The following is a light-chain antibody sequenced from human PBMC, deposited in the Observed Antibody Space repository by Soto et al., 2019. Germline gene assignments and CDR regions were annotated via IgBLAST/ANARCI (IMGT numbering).Light chain of an antibody. CDR2: EVI. J-gene: IGLJ1*01. Sequence: QSALTQPASVSGSPGQSITISCTGTSSDIVSYNFVSWYQHHPGKAPKLLIYEVIYRPSGISDLFSGSKSANTASLTISGLPAEDRADFFCSAFKSPPPPPPLVFGSGTKVTVL. V-gene: IGLV2-14*01. CDR1: SSDIVSYNF. CDR3: SAFKSPPPPPPLV.